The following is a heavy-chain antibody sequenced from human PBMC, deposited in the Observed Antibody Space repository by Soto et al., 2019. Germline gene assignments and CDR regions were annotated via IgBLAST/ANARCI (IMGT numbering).Heavy chain of an antibody. D-gene: IGHD6-19*01. CDR3: ARDLVYSSGSLDY. CDR1: GYTFTGYY. V-gene: IGHV1-2*04. Sequence: ASVKVSCKASGYTFTGYYMHWVRQAPGQGLEWMGWINPNSGGTNYAQKFQGWVTMTRDTSASTAYMELSSLRSEDTAVYYCARDLVYSSGSLDYWGQGTLVNVSS. J-gene: IGHJ4*02. CDR2: INPNSGGT.